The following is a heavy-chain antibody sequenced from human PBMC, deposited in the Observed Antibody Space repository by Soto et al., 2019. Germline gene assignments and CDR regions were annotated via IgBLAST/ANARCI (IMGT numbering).Heavy chain of an antibody. J-gene: IGHJ4*02. CDR3: AKDWESGSGGLNRYFDS. Sequence: QVQLVESWGGVVQPGRSLRLSCTASGFTFSDYAMHWVRQAPGKGLEWVAVMSHDGSAKYHADSVKGRFTISRDNSKNKLYLKIISLRTEDTAVYSCAKDWESGSGGLNRYFDSWGQGTLVTVAS. V-gene: IGHV3-30*18. CDR2: MSHDGSAK. CDR1: GFTFSDYA. D-gene: IGHD6-19*01.